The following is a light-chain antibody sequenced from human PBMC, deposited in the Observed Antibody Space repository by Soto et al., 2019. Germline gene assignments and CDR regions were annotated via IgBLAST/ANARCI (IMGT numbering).Light chain of an antibody. CDR3: SSYTTSSNYV. V-gene: IGLV2-14*01. J-gene: IGLJ1*01. CDR2: EVT. CDR1: SSDVGVYNF. Sequence: QSALTQPASVSGSPGQSITISCTGTSSDVGVYNFVSWYQQHPGKAPKLMIYEVTYRPSGVSNRFSGSKSGNTASLTISGLQAEDEADYYCSSYTTSSNYVFGTGTKVTVL.